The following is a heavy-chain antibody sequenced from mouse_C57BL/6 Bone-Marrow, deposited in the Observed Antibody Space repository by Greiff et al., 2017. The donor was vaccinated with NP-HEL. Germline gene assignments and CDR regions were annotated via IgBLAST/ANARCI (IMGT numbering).Heavy chain of an antibody. CDR2: ISSGGSYT. D-gene: IGHD2-3*01. Sequence: EVKLMESGGDLVKPGGSLKLSCAASGFTFSSYGMSWVRQTPDKRLEWVATISSGGSYTYYPDSVKGRFTISRDNAKNTLYRQMSSLKSEDTAMYYCARKLRGYCDYWGQGTTLTVSS. V-gene: IGHV5-6*01. CDR1: GFTFSSYG. CDR3: ARKLRGYCDY. J-gene: IGHJ2*01.